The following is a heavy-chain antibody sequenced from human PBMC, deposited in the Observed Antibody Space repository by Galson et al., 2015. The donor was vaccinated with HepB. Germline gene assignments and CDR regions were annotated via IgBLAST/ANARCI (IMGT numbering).Heavy chain of an antibody. Sequence: SLRLSCAASGFTDSSYSMNWVRQAPGKGLEWVSSISSSSSYIYYADSVKGRFTISRDNAKNSLYLQMNSLRAEDTAVYYCARDGDCSSTSCYDTEDNYYYYGMDVWGQGTTVTVSS. CDR2: ISSSSSYI. J-gene: IGHJ6*02. CDR1: GFTDSSYS. CDR3: ARDGDCSSTSCYDTEDNYYYYGMDV. V-gene: IGHV3-21*01. D-gene: IGHD2-2*01.